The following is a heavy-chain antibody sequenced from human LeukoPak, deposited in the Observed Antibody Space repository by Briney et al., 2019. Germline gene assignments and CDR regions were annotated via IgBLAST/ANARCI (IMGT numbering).Heavy chain of an antibody. CDR2: ISGGGGNT. Sequence: GGALRLSCAASGFTFSSYAMTWGRQGPGKGLEWGSDISGGGGNTYYADSVKGRFTISRDNSKNTLYLQMHSLRAEDTAVYYCAIYSGYGTNAFDIWGQGTMVTVSS. D-gene: IGHD5-12*01. V-gene: IGHV3-23*01. J-gene: IGHJ3*02. CDR3: AIYSGYGTNAFDI. CDR1: GFTFSSYA.